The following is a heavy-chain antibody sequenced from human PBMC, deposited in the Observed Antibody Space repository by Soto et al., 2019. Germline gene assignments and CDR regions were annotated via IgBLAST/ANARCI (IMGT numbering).Heavy chain of an antibody. J-gene: IGHJ4*02. Sequence: GGSLRLSCAASGFTFSSYSMNWVRQAPGKGLEWVSYISSSSTIYYADSVKGRFTISRDNAKNSLYLQMNSLRDEDTAVYYCARSVGATGIDYWGQGTLVTVSS. CDR1: GFTFSSYS. D-gene: IGHD1-26*01. CDR3: ARSVGATGIDY. V-gene: IGHV3-48*02. CDR2: ISSSSTI.